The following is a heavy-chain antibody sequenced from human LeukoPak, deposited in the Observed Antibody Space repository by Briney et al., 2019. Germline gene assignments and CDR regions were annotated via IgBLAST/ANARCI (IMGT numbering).Heavy chain of an antibody. CDR1: GFTFDDYA. Sequence: GGSLRLPCAASGFTFDDYAMHWVRQAPGKGLEWVSLISGDGGSTYYADSVKGRFTISRDNSKNTVYLQMDSLRGEDTALCYCTKTTSGYSSGQYPGWPADHWGQGALVTVSS. J-gene: IGHJ4*02. D-gene: IGHD6-25*01. CDR3: TKTTSGYSSGQYPGWPADH. CDR2: ISGDGGST. V-gene: IGHV3-43*02.